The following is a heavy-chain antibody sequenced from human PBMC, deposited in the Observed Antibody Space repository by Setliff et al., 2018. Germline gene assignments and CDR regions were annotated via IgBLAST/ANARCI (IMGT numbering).Heavy chain of an antibody. Sequence: SETLSLTCTVSGGSISTKNYYWGWIRQPPGKGLEWIGNIYYSGGTYYSPSLKSRVTISIDTSKNQFSLKLSSVTAADTAVYYCARGPSAEDYVWGTYRLDYWGQGTLVTVSS. V-gene: IGHV4-39*07. CDR1: GGSISTKNYY. D-gene: IGHD3-16*02. CDR3: ARGPSAEDYVWGTYRLDY. J-gene: IGHJ4*02. CDR2: IYYSGGT.